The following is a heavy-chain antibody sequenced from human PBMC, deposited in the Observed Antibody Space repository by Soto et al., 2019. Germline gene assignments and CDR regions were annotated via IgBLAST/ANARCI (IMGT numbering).Heavy chain of an antibody. CDR1: GGSISSTNY. CDR2: INHSGST. D-gene: IGHD6-13*01. Sequence: PSETLSLTCAVSGGSISSTNYWSWIRQPPGKGLEWIGEINHSGSTSYNPSLKSRVTISVDTSKNQFSLKLSSVTAADTAVYYCARGGSFEYSSSWYVPTYYYYGMYVWGQGTTVTVSS. J-gene: IGHJ6*02. V-gene: IGHV4-4*02. CDR3: ARGGSFEYSSSWYVPTYYYYGMYV.